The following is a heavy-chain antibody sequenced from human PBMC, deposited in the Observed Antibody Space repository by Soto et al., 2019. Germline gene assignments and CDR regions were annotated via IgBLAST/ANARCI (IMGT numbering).Heavy chain of an antibody. D-gene: IGHD3-3*01. Sequence: QVQLVQSGAEVKKPGASVKVSCKASGYTFTSYDTNWVRQASGQGLEWMGWMNPNSGNTGYAQKFQGRVTMTRNTSISTAYMELSSLRSEDTAVYYCARGRDYDFWSGYPLGDFDYWGQGTLVTVSS. CDR2: MNPNSGNT. J-gene: IGHJ4*02. CDR1: GYTFTSYD. V-gene: IGHV1-8*01. CDR3: ARGRDYDFWSGYPLGDFDY.